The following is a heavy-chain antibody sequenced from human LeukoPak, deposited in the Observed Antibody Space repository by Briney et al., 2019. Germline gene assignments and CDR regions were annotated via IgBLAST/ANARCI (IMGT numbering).Heavy chain of an antibody. D-gene: IGHD3-10*01. V-gene: IGHV1-8*01. CDR3: AAHTYYNSSGSFAY. J-gene: IGHJ4*02. CDR1: GYTFTSYD. Sequence: ASVKVSCKASGYTFTSYDINWVRQATGQGPEWMGWMNPGSGNTGYAQRFQGRVTMTRDTSINTAYLELGSLTSEDTAVYYCAAHTYYNSSGSFAYWGQGTLVTVSS. CDR2: MNPGSGNT.